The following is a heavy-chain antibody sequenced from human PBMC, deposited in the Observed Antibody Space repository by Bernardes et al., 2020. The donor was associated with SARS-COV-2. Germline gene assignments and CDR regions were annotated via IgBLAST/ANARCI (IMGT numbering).Heavy chain of an antibody. D-gene: IGHD3-10*01. V-gene: IGHV6-1*01. CDR2: TYYRSKWYN. J-gene: IGHJ2*01. CDR1: GDSVSSNNAA. CDR3: VRESDYGFASASYYRWYFDV. Sequence: QTLSLTCAISGDSVSSNNAAWTWIRQSPSRGLEWLGRTYYRSKWYNDFAESVKSRITINPDTSKNEFSLQLNSVTPEDTAVYYCVRESDYGFASASYYRWYFDVWGRGTLVTVSS.